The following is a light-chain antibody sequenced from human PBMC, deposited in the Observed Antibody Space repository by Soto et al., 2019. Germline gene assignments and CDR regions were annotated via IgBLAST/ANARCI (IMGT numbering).Light chain of an antibody. CDR3: QVWDSSSDQVV. Sequence: SSELTQAPSVSVAPGQTARITCGGNNIGSKSVQWYRQRPGQAPVLVVYDDRDRPSGIPERFSGSNSGSTATVTISRVEVGDEADYYCQVWDSSSDQVVFGGGTKVTVL. V-gene: IGLV3-21*02. CDR2: DDR. J-gene: IGLJ2*01. CDR1: NIGSKS.